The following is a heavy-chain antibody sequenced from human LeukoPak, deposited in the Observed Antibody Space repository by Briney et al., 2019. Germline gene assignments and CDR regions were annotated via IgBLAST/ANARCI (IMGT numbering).Heavy chain of an antibody. CDR1: GYTFTSYD. Sequence: ASVKVSCKASGYTFTSYDINWVRQATGQGLEWMGWMNPNSGSTGYAQKFQGRVTMTRNTAISTAYMELSSLRSEDTAVYYCARVYSSGYRDDALHIWGQGTMVTVSS. J-gene: IGHJ3*02. CDR3: ARVYSSGYRDDALHI. CDR2: MNPNSGST. V-gene: IGHV1-8*01. D-gene: IGHD3-22*01.